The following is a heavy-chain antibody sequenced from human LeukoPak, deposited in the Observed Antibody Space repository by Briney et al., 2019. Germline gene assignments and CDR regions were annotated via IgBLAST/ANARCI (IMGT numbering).Heavy chain of an antibody. J-gene: IGHJ3*02. CDR2: IKQDGSVQ. CDR3: VRKGLADI. V-gene: IGHV3-7*01. Sequence: PGGSLRLSCAASGFTFSDYWMSWVRQAPGKGLEWVANIKQDGSVQHYVDSVKGRFTISRDNAKNSLYLQMNSLRAEDTAVYYCVRKGLADIWGQGTMVTVSS. CDR1: GFTFSDYW. D-gene: IGHD3-16*01.